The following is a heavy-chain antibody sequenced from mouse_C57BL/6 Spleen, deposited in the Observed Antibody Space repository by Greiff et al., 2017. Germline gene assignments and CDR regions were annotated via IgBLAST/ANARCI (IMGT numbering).Heavy chain of an antibody. J-gene: IGHJ4*01. D-gene: IGHD1-1*01. CDR2: IDPSDSYT. CDR3: ATYGDYAMDY. V-gene: IGHV1-59*01. CDR1: GYTFTSYW. Sequence: VQLQQPGAELVRPGTSVKLSCKASGYTFTSYWMHWVKQRPGQGLEWIGVIDPSDSYTNYNQKFKGKATLTVDTSSSTAYMQRSSLTSEDSAVYYCATYGDYAMDYWGQGTSVTVSS.